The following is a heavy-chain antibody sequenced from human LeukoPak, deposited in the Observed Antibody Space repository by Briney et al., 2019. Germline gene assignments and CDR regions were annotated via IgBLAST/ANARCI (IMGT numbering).Heavy chain of an antibody. Sequence: ASVTVSCKASGYTFTGYYMHWVRQAPGQGLEWMGWINPNSGGTNYAQKFQGRVTMTRDTSISTAYMELSRLRSDDTAMYYCAREVGACDYWGQGTLVTVSS. D-gene: IGHD1-26*01. CDR2: INPNSGGT. CDR3: AREVGACDY. CDR1: GYTFTGYY. J-gene: IGHJ4*02. V-gene: IGHV1-2*02.